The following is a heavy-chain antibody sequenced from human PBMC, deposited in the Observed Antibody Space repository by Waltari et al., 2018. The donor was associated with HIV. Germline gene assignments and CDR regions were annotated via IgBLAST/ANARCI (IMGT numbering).Heavy chain of an antibody. J-gene: IGHJ5*02. CDR1: HFSVGNNF. CDR3: VKGVRYYGP. D-gene: IGHD3-16*01. CDR2: IYMDDTT. V-gene: IGHV3-53*05. Sequence: VETGGTVIRPGGSLRLSCSPLHFSVGNNFVTWLRLAPGRTLEWVSSIYMDDTTHYADSVKGRFTISRDKFRNTVHLLMNFLLFDDTATYFCVKGVRYYGPWGQGTPVTVSS.